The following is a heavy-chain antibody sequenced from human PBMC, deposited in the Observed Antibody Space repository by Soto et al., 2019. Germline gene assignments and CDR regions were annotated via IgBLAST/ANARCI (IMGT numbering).Heavy chain of an antibody. CDR1: GYTFTGYY. CDR2: INANNGGT. V-gene: IGHV1-18*04. D-gene: IGHD3-3*01. Sequence: ASVKVSCKASGYTFTGYYMHCVRQAPGQGLEWMGWINANNGGTNYAQKLQGRVTMTTDTSTSTAYMELRSLRSDDTAVYYCARVVLRFLEWFNWFDPWGQGTLVTVSS. J-gene: IGHJ5*02. CDR3: ARVVLRFLEWFNWFDP.